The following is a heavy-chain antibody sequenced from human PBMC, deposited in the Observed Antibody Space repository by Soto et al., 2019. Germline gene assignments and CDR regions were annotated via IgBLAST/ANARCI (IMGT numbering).Heavy chain of an antibody. Sequence: ASVKVSCKVSGYTLTELSMHWVRQAPGKGLEWMGGFDPEDGETIYAQKFQGRVTMTEDTSTDTAYMELSSLRSEDTAVYYCATEPPVARRLPSPKHWISTSCYYHYGMDVWGQGTTVTVSS. D-gene: IGHD2-2*01. J-gene: IGHJ6*02. CDR3: ATEPPVARRLPSPKHWISTSCYYHYGMDV. CDR2: FDPEDGET. V-gene: IGHV1-24*01. CDR1: GYTLTELS.